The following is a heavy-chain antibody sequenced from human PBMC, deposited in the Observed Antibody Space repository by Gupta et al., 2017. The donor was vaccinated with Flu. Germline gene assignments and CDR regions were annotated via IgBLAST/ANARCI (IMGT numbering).Heavy chain of an antibody. D-gene: IGHD5-24*01. J-gene: IGHJ4*02. V-gene: IGHV3-7*01. CDR3: ARNRGWEQFDY. CDR1: GSTFSNYW. Sequence: EVQLVESGGGLVQTGGSLRLSCAASGSTFSNYWMDWVRQAPGKGLEWVANIKEDGSVKNYVDTVKGRFTISRDNGKNSVYIQMNALRPEDTAVYYCARNRGWEQFDYWGQGALVTVS. CDR2: IKEDGSVK.